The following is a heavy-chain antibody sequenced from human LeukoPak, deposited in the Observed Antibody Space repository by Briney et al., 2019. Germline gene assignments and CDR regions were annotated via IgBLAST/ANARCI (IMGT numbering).Heavy chain of an antibody. V-gene: IGHV4-34*01. CDR2: INHSGST. J-gene: IGHJ6*03. D-gene: IGHD3-3*01. CDR3: ARGVSLEWFVRVYYYTDV. CDR1: GGSFSGYY. Sequence: SETLSLTCAVYGGSFSGYYWSWIRQPPGKGLEWIGEINHSGSTNYNPSLKSRVTISVDTSKNQFSLKLSSVTAADTAVYYCARGVSLEWFVRVYYYTDVWGKGTTVTVSS.